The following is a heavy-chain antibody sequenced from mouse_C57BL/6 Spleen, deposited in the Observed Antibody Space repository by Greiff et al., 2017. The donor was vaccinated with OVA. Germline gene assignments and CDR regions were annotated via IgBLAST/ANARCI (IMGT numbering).Heavy chain of an antibody. CDR2: INPYNGGT. V-gene: IGHV1-19*01. CDR3: ARDYGSIFFDY. J-gene: IGHJ2*01. CDR1: GYTFTDYY. Sequence: EVQLQQSGPVLVKPGASVKMSCKASGYTFTDYYMNWVKQSHGKSLEWIGVINPYNGGTSYNQKFKGKATLTVDKSSSTAYMELNSLTSEDSAVYYCARDYGSIFFDYWGKGTTLTVSS. D-gene: IGHD1-1*01.